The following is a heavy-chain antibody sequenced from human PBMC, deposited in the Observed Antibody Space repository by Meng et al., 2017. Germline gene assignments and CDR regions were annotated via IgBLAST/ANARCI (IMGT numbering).Heavy chain of an antibody. CDR1: GFTVSSNY. CDR2: IYSGGGT. D-gene: IGHD1-26*01. Sequence: GESLKISCAASGFTVSSNYMSWVRQAPGKGLEWVSVIYSGGGTYYADSVKGRFTISRDNSKNTLYLQMNSLRAEDTAVYYCARDGWGAPGYWGQGTLVTVSS. CDR3: ARDGWGAPGY. J-gene: IGHJ4*02. V-gene: IGHV3-66*02.